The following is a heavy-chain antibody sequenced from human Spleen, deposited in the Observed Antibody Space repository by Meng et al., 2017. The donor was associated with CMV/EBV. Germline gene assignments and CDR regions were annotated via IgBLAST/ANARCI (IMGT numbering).Heavy chain of an antibody. Sequence: QVQLQQWCAGLLKPSETLSLTCAVYGGSFSGYYWSWIRQPPGKGLEWIGEINHSGSTNYNPSLKSRVTISVDTSKNQFSLKLSSVTAADTAVYYCARGLPGLAARPGRWFDPWGQGTLVTVSS. CDR2: INHSGST. D-gene: IGHD6-6*01. CDR1: GGSFSGYY. CDR3: ARGLPGLAARPGRWFDP. J-gene: IGHJ5*02. V-gene: IGHV4-34*01.